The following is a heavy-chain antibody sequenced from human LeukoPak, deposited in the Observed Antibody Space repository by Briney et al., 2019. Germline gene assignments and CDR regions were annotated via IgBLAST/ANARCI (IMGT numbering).Heavy chain of an antibody. D-gene: IGHD1-26*01. Sequence: SETLSLTCTVSGGSISSSSYYWGWIRQPPGKGLEWIGSIYYSGSTYYNPSLKSRVTISVDTSKNQFSLKLSSVTAADTAVYYCARSTFRAHWGLVPPWELLSIDYWGQGTLVTVSS. J-gene: IGHJ4*02. CDR3: ARSTFRAHWGLVPPWELLSIDY. V-gene: IGHV4-39*07. CDR1: GGSISSSSYY. CDR2: IYYSGST.